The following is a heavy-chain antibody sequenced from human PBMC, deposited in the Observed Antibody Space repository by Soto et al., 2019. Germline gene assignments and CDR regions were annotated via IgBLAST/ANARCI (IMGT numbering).Heavy chain of an antibody. J-gene: IGHJ5*02. CDR3: ARSVFP. V-gene: IGHV4-31*03. CDR1: GDSISSTYS. Sequence: SETLSLTCTVSGDSISSTYSWGWIRQHPGKGLECIGYIYYSGNTYYNPSLNSRVTISVDTSKNQFSLKLRSVTAADTAVYYCARSVFPWGQGTLVTVSS. CDR2: IYYSGNT.